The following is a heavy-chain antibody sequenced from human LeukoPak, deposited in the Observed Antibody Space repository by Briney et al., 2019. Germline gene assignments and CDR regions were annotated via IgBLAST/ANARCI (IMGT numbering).Heavy chain of an antibody. CDR3: VPVYCSAGSCYSDH. CDR2: IYYSGTT. CDR1: GGSISSSS. D-gene: IGHD2-15*01. Sequence: PSETLSLTCSVSGGSISSSSWNWIRQPPGKGLEWIGYIYYSGTTKYNPSLKSRVTISVDTSKNQFSLNLTSVTAADTAVYYCVPVYCSAGSCYSDHWGQEPWSPSPQ. J-gene: IGHJ4*01. V-gene: IGHV4-59*08.